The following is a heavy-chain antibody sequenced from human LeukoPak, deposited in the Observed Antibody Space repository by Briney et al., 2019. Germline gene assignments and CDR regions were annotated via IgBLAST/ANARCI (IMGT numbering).Heavy chain of an antibody. J-gene: IGHJ4*02. V-gene: IGHV1-2*02. CDR2: INPNSGGT. CDR3: ARGVSRVEMATSGFDY. Sequence: ASVKVSCKASGYTFTGYYMHWVRQAPGQGLEWMGWINPNSGGTNYAQKFQGRVTMTRDTSISTAYMELSRLRSDDTAVHYCARGVSRVEMATSGFDYWGQGTLVTVSS. D-gene: IGHD5-24*01. CDR1: GYTFTGYY.